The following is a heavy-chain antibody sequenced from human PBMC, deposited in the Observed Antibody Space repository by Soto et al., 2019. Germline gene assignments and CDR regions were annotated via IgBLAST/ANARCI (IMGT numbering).Heavy chain of an antibody. J-gene: IGHJ4*02. Sequence: QVQLVESGGDVVQPGRSLRISCAASGFTFSGYTMHWVRQAPGKGLEWVAAISFAGSNKYYADSVKDRFIIYRDNSKNTVYVQKNSLRAEDTAVYYCGGDRRFGDGYKWGFDYWGQGTLVTVSS. CDR2: ISFAGSNK. CDR3: GGDRRFGDGYKWGFDY. CDR1: GFTFSGYT. D-gene: IGHD3-10*01. V-gene: IGHV3-30*03.